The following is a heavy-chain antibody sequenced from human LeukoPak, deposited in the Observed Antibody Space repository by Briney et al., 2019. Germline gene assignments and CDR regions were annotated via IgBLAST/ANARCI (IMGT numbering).Heavy chain of an antibody. CDR3: AKQGKKSAFDF. V-gene: IGHV4-61*02. J-gene: IGHJ4*02. CDR1: GGSISSGSYY. D-gene: IGHD7-27*01. CDR2: IYTSGST. Sequence: SETLSLTCTVSGGSISSGSYYWSWIRQPAGKGLEWIGRIYTSGSTDYNPSLKSRVTISVDTSKNQFSLRLRSLTAADTAVYYCAKQGKKSAFDFWGQGTLVTVSS.